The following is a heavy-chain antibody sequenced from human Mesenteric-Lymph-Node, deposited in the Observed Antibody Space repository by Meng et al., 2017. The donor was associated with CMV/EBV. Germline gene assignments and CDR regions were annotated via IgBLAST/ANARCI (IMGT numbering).Heavy chain of an antibody. V-gene: IGHV1-18*04. J-gene: IGHJ5*02. CDR3: ARLNGGNSGDWFDP. D-gene: IGHD4-23*01. CDR2: IIAYNGNT. CDR1: GFPFTSYS. Sequence: ASVKVSCKASGFPFTSYSFTWVRQAPGQGLEWLGWIIAYNGNTNYAQIVQGRVTMTTDPSTTTAYMELRNLRSDDTAVYYCARLNGGNSGDWFDPWGQGTLVTVSS.